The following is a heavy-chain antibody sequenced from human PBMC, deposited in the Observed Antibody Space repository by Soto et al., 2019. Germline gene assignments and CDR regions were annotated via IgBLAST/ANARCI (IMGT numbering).Heavy chain of an antibody. V-gene: IGHV3-48*03. CDR3: ARDMDQLLSHYYGMDV. CDR2: ISSSGSTI. CDR1: GFTFSSYE. D-gene: IGHD2-2*01. Sequence: EVQLVESWGGLVQPGGSLRLSCAASGFTFSSYEMNWVRQAPGKGLELVSYISSSGSTIYYADSVKGRFTISRDTAKNSLSLQMNSLRAEDTAVYYCARDMDQLLSHYYGMDVWGQGTTVTVSS. J-gene: IGHJ6*02.